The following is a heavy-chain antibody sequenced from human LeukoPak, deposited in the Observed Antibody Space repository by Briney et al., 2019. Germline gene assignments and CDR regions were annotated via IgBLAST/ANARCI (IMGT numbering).Heavy chain of an antibody. D-gene: IGHD3-10*01. CDR2: IWYDGTDK. CDR3: ARSGSTYYYGMGV. V-gene: IGHV3-33*01. CDR1: GFTFSSYG. J-gene: IGHJ6*01. Sequence: GRSQRLTCAASGFTFSSYGMHWGRQGPGKGLEWVTFIWYDGTDKNYADSVKGRFTISRDNSKNTLYLQMNSLRAEDTAVYYCARSGSTYYYGMGVWGQRITVTVSS.